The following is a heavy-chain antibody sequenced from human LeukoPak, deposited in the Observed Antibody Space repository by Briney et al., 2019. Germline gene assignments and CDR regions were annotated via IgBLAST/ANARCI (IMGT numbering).Heavy chain of an antibody. D-gene: IGHD2-2*01. Sequence: PSQTLSLTCTVSGGSISSGGYYWSWIRQPPGKGLEWIGYIYHSGSTYYNPSLKSRVTISVDRSKNQFSLKLSSVTAADTAVYYCARVTYQLLYNWFDPWGQGTLVTVSS. J-gene: IGHJ5*02. CDR1: GGSISSGGYY. CDR3: ARVTYQLLYNWFDP. V-gene: IGHV4-30-2*01. CDR2: IYHSGST.